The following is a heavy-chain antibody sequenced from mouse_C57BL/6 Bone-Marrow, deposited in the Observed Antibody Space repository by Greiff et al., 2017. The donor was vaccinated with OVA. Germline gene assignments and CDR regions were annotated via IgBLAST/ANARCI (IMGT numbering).Heavy chain of an antibody. Sequence: EVKLVESEGGLVQPGSSMKLSCTASGFTFSDYYMAWVRQVPEKGLEWVANINYDGSSTYYLASLKSRFIISRDNAKNILYLQMSSLKSEDTATYYCAREEGYSNYVGTWFAYWGQGTLVTVSA. CDR3: AREEGYSNYVGTWFAY. D-gene: IGHD2-5*01. J-gene: IGHJ3*01. CDR1: GFTFSDYY. V-gene: IGHV5-16*01. CDR2: INYDGSST.